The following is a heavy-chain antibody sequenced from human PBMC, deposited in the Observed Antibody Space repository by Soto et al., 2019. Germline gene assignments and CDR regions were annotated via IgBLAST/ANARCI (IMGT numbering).Heavy chain of an antibody. D-gene: IGHD3-3*01. Sequence: SETLSLTCTVSGGSISGYYWSWIRKPPGKGLEWIGYIYYSGSTTYNPSLQSRVTISIDTSKNQFSLKLSSVTAADTAVYYCARGEGADYDFWSGYYGYWGQGTLVTVSS. J-gene: IGHJ4*02. CDR1: GGSISGYY. V-gene: IGHV4-59*01. CDR2: IYYSGST. CDR3: ARGEGADYDFWSGYYGY.